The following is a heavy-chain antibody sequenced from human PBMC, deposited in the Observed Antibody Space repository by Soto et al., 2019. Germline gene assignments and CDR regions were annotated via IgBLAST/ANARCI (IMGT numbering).Heavy chain of an antibody. D-gene: IGHD2-15*01. CDR3: ARDKGCSGGSCYFYFDY. CDR1: GFTFSDHY. V-gene: IGHV3-72*01. Sequence: WGSLRLSCAASGFTFSDHYMDWVRQAPGKGLEWVGRTRNKANSYTTEYAASVKGRFTISRDDSKNSLYLQMNSLKTEDTAVYYCARDKGCSGGSCYFYFDYWGQGTLVTVSS. CDR2: TRNKANSYTT. J-gene: IGHJ4*02.